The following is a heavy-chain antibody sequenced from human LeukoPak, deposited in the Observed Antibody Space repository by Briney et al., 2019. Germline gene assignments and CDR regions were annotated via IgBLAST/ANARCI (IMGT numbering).Heavy chain of an antibody. CDR1: GFTFSSYA. D-gene: IGHD4-23*01. CDR3: AARTYGGNFM. Sequence: GGSLRLSCAASGFTFSSYAMSWVRQAPGRGLVWVSSISGSGGSTYYADSVKGRFTISRDNSKNTLYLQMNSLRAEDTAVYYCAARTYGGNFMWGQGTLVTVSS. J-gene: IGHJ4*02. V-gene: IGHV3-23*01. CDR2: ISGSGGST.